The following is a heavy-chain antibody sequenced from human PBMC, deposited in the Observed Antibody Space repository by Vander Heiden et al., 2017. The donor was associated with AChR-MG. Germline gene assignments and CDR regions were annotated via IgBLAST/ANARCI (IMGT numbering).Heavy chain of an antibody. V-gene: IGHV3-21*02. CDR2: ISSYGTSI. D-gene: IGHD3-9*01. CDR3: ATADYFESSGGN. Sequence: DVQLVESGGGLVKPGGSLRLSCVGSGFVFSSYSRNWVRQTSGRGLEWVSYISSYGTSIYYADSVKGRFTISRDNVKKSLYLEMNSLRAEDTATYYCATADYFESSGGNWGRGTLVTV. CDR1: GFVFSSYS. J-gene: IGHJ4*02.